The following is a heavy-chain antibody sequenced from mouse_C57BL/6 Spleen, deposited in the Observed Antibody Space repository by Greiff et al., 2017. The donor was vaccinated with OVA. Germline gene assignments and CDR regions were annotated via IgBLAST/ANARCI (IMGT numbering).Heavy chain of an antibody. V-gene: IGHV3-6*01. CDR2: ISYDGSN. D-gene: IGHD1-1*01. CDR1: GYSITSGYY. CDR3: ARKYDGSSSFLDY. Sequence: EVKLVESGPGLVKPSPSLSLTCSVTGYSITSGYYWNWIRQFPGNKLEWMGYISYDGSNNYNPSLKNRISITRDTSKNQFFLKLKSATTEDTATYYGARKYDGSSSFLDYWGQGTTLTVSS. J-gene: IGHJ2*01.